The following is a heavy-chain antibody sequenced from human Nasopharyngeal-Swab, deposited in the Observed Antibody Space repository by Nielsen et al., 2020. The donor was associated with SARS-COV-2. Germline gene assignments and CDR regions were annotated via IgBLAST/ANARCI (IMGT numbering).Heavy chain of an antibody. J-gene: IGHJ4*02. CDR2: IKQDGSEK. CDR3: ARTTVTTDPGDY. V-gene: IGHV3-7*03. CDR1: GFTFSSYW. D-gene: IGHD4-17*01. Sequence: GESLKISCAASGFTFSSYWMSWVRQAPGKGLEWVANIKQDGSEKYYVDSVKGRFTISRDNSKNTLYLQMNSLRAEDTAVYFCARTTVTTDPGDYWGQGTLVTVSS.